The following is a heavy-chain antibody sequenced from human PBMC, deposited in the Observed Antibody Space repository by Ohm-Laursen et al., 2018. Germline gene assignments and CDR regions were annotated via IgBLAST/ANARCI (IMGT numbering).Heavy chain of an antibody. J-gene: IGHJ4*02. CDR3: AKRDVSNYHCFDS. CDR2: ISAGGGNT. Sequence: SLSLSCASSGFTFSIYAMSWVRQAPGKGLERVSAISAGGGNTYYADSVKGRFTISRDNSKNTLYLQMNSLRAEDTAVYYCAKRDVSNYHCFDSWGQGTLVTVSS. V-gene: IGHV3-23*01. CDR1: GFTFSIYA. D-gene: IGHD4-11*01.